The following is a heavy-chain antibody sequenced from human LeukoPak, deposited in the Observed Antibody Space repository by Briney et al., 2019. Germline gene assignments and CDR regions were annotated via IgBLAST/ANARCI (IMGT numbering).Heavy chain of an antibody. CDR3: AKDLITDSGSYYNDY. V-gene: IGHV3-30*18. D-gene: IGHD1-26*01. J-gene: IGHJ4*02. Sequence: GGSLRLSCAASGFTFSSYGMHWVRQAPGKGLEWVAVISYDGSNKYYADSVKGRFTISRDNSKNTLYLQMNSLRAEDTAVYYCAKDLITDSGSYYNDYWGQGTLVTVSS. CDR2: ISYDGSNK. CDR1: GFTFSSYG.